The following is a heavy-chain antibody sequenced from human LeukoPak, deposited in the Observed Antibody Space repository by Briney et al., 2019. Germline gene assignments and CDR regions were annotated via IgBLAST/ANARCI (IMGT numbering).Heavy chain of an antibody. CDR2: FYTSGST. CDR1: GGSISYGNYY. J-gene: IGHJ1*01. Sequence: SETLSLTCTVSGGSISYGNYYWSWIRQPAGKGLELIGRFYTSGSTTYNPSLKSRVTISVDTSKNQLSLKLSSVTAADTAIYYCAEDSSGYYSSFQHWGQGTLVTVSS. CDR3: AEDSSGYYSSFQH. V-gene: IGHV4-61*02. D-gene: IGHD3-22*01.